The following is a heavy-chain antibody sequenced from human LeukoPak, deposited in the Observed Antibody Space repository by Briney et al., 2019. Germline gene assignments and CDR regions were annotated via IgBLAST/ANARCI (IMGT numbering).Heavy chain of an antibody. CDR1: GFTFSSYG. CDR3: AKADYYDSSGYTLDY. Sequence: PGGSLRLSCAASGFTFSSYGMHWVRQAPGKGLEWVAFIRYDGSNKYYADSVKGRFTISRDNSKNTLYLQMNSLRAEDTAVYYCAKADYYDSSGYTLDYWGQGILVTVSS. J-gene: IGHJ4*02. CDR2: IRYDGSNK. V-gene: IGHV3-30*02. D-gene: IGHD3-22*01.